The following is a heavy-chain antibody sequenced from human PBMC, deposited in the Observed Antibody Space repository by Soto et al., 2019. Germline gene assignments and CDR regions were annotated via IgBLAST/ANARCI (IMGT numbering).Heavy chain of an antibody. CDR3: ARGAVVSLVRGVMGGNWFDP. CDR1: GASIISLDYY. CDR2: IYHTGAT. V-gene: IGHV4-30-4*01. J-gene: IGHJ5*02. D-gene: IGHD3-10*01. Sequence: QVQLQESGPGLVRPSQTLSLTCTVSGASIISLDYYGTWIRQPPGKGLEWIGHIYHTGATYYNPSLESRVVMSVDTPDNQFSLKLSSVTAAGTAVFYCARGAVVSLVRGVMGGNWFDPWGQGTLVTVSS.